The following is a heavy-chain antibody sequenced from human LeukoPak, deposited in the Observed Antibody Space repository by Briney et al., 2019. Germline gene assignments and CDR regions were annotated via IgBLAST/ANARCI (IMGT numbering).Heavy chain of an antibody. D-gene: IGHD2-2*01. V-gene: IGHV1-18*01. Sequence: ASVKVSCKTSGYTFISYGISWLRQAPGQGIEWMGWISANKGDTEYAQKFQGRLTVTRDTSTSTAYMELKRLKSDDTAVYYCARVGSTNYYYYYYMDAWGKGTTVTVS. J-gene: IGHJ6*03. CDR2: ISANKGDT. CDR3: ARVGSTNYYYYYYMDA. CDR1: GYTFISYG.